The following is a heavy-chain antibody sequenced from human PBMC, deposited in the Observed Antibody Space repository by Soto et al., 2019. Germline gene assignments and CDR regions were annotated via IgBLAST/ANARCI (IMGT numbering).Heavy chain of an antibody. Sequence: PSETLSLTCAVYGGSFSGYYWSWIRQPPGKGLEWIGEINHSGSTNYNPSLKSRVTISVDTSKNQFSLKLSSVTAADTAVYYCARVFYSNYGGDYYYYMDVWGKGTTVTVSS. D-gene: IGHD4-4*01. V-gene: IGHV4-34*01. CDR1: GGSFSGYY. CDR3: ARVFYSNYGGDYYYYMDV. J-gene: IGHJ6*03. CDR2: INHSGST.